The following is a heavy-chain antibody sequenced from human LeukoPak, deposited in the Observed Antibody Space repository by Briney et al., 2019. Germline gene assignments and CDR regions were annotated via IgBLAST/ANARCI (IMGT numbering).Heavy chain of an antibody. V-gene: IGHV3-23*01. D-gene: IGHD2/OR15-2a*01. Sequence: GGSLRLSCAVSGFTFTSYPMSWVRQAPGKGLEWVSGISNSKGISDYYADSVKGRFTISRDNSKNTLYLQMNSLGAEDTAVYYCARESMPPPLIGYYYYYMDVWGKGTTVTVSS. J-gene: IGHJ6*03. CDR3: ARESMPPPLIGYYYYYMDV. CDR1: GFTFTSYP. CDR2: ISNSKGISD.